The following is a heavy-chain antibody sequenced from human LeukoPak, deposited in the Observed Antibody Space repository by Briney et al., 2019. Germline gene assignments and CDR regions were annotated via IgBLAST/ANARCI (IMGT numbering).Heavy chain of an antibody. CDR3: AGEDNSSGYRPFDI. CDR1: GYTFTGYY. CDR2: INPNNGGT. J-gene: IGHJ3*02. Sequence: ASVKVSCKASGYTFTGYYIHWVRQAPGQGLDWMGRINPNNGGTNYAQKFQGRVTMIRDMSMSTAYMELSRLRSDDTAVYYCAGEDNSSGYRPFDIWGQGTMVTVPP. D-gene: IGHD3-22*01. V-gene: IGHV1-2*06.